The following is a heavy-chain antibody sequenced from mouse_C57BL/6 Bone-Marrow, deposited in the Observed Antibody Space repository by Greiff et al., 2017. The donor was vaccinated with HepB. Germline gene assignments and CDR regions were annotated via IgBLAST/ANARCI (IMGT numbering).Heavy chain of an antibody. D-gene: IGHD1-1*01. CDR1: GYTFTSYW. CDR2: INPSNGGT. CDR3: ARTLLWAVVNFDV. J-gene: IGHJ1*03. V-gene: IGHV1-53*01. Sequence: QVQLQQPGTELVKPGASVKLSCKASGYTFTSYWMHWVKQRPGQGLEWIGNINPSNGGTNYNEKFKSKATLTVDKSASTAYMQLSSLTSEDSAVYYCARTLLWAVVNFDVWGTGTTVTVSS.